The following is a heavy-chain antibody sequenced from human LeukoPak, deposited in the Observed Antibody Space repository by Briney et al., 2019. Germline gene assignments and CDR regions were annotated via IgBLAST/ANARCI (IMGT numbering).Heavy chain of an antibody. CDR1: GGSFSGYY. J-gene: IGHJ6*02. CDR2: IYYSGST. CDR3: AREVDV. Sequence: TLSLTCAVYGGSFSGYYWSWIRQPPGKGLEWIGYIYYSGSTYYNPSLKSRVTISVDTSKNQFSLKLSSVTAADTAVYYCAREVDVWGQGTTVTVSS. V-gene: IGHV4-34*09.